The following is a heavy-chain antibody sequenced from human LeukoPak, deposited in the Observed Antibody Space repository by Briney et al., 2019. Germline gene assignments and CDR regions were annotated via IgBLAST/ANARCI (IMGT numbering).Heavy chain of an antibody. CDR1: GYTFTGYY. D-gene: IGHD3-22*01. J-gene: IGHJ4*02. CDR2: INPNSGGT. V-gene: IGHV1-2*02. CDR3: ARDSSVVVVITPDY. Sequence: ASVKVSCKASGYTFTGYYMHWVRQAPGQGLEWMGWINPNSGGTNYAQKFQGRVTMTRDTSISTAYMELSRLRSDDTAVYYCARDSSVVVVITPDYWGQGTLVTVSS.